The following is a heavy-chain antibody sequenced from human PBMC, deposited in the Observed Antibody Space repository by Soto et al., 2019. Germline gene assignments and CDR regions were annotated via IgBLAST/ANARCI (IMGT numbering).Heavy chain of an antibody. Sequence: ASVKVSCKASGYTFTSYYMHWVRQAPGQGLEWMGIINPSGGSTSYAQKFQGRVTMTRDTSKSTVYMELSSLRSEDTAVFFFARDGDTLFGATALWGQGTLVTVSS. CDR3: ARDGDTLFGATAL. CDR1: GYTFTSYY. D-gene: IGHD3-3*01. V-gene: IGHV1-46*01. J-gene: IGHJ4*02. CDR2: INPSGGST.